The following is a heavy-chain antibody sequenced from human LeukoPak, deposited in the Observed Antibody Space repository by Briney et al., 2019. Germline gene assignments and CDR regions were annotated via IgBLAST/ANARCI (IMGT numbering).Heavy chain of an antibody. Sequence: PSETLSLTCAVYGGSFSGYYWSWIRQPPGKGLEWIGEINHSGSTNYNPSLKSRVTISVDTSKNQFSLKLSSVTAADTAVYYCARRSSSWHLDCWGQGTLVTVSS. V-gene: IGHV4-34*01. CDR3: ARRSSSWHLDC. J-gene: IGHJ4*02. CDR2: INHSGST. CDR1: GGSFSGYY. D-gene: IGHD6-13*01.